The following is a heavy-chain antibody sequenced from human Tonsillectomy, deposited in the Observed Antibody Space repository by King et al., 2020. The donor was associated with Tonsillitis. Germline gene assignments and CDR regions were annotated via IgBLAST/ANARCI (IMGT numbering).Heavy chain of an antibody. Sequence: VQLVESGAEVKKPGASVKVSCKASGYTFTTYGISWVRQAPGQGLEWMGWISVFNGNTNYAEKLQGRVTMTTDTSTSTAYMELRSLTSDDTAVYYCARGGYDSRFPYYFDSWGQGTLVTVSS. CDR1: GYTFTTYG. CDR2: ISVFNGNT. CDR3: ARGGYDSRFPYYFDS. V-gene: IGHV1-18*04. J-gene: IGHJ4*02. D-gene: IGHD5-12*01.